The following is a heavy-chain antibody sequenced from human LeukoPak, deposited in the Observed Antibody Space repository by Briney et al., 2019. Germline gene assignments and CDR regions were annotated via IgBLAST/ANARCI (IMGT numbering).Heavy chain of an antibody. CDR3: AKGYCRGNSCYDDRGAFDY. J-gene: IGHJ4*02. CDR2: IYHSGST. CDR1: GYSISSGNY. V-gene: IGHV4-38-2*02. Sequence: PSETLSLTCSVSGYSISSGNYWGWIRLPPGKGLQWIGSIYHSGSTYYNPSLKSRVTISVDTSKNQFSLRLSSVTAADTAVYYCAKGYCRGNSCYDDRGAFDYWGQGTLVTVSS. D-gene: IGHD2-2*01.